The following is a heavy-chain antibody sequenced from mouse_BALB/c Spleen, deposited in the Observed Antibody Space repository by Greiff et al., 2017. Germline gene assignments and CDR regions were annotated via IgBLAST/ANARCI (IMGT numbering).Heavy chain of an antibody. J-gene: IGHJ2*01. D-gene: IGHD2-1*01. V-gene: IGHV1S81*02. CDR1: GYTFTSYY. CDR2: INPSNGGT. Sequence: VQLQQSGAELVKPGASVKLSCKASGYTFTSYYMYWVKQRPGQGLEWIGEINPSNGGTNFNEKFKSKATLTVDKSSSTAYMQLSSLTSEDSAVYYCTRSDGTSYFDYWGQGTTLTVSS. CDR3: TRSDGTSYFDY.